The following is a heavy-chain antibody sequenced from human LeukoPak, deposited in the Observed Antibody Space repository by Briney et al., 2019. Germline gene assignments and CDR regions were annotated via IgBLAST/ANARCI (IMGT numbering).Heavy chain of an antibody. D-gene: IGHD2-2*01. CDR1: GGSFSGYY. V-gene: IGHV4-34*01. CDR3: ARGLVAGPLY. CDR2: INHSGST. J-gene: IGHJ4*02. Sequence: TSETLSLTCAVYGGSFSGYYWSWIRQPPGKGLEWIGEINHSGSTNYNPSLKSRVTISVDTSKNQFSLKLSSVTAADTAVYYCARGLVAGPLYWDQGTLVTVSS.